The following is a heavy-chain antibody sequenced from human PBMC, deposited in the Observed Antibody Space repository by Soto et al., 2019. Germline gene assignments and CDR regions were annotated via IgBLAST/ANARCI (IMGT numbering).Heavy chain of an antibody. V-gene: IGHV3-23*01. Sequence: EVQLLESGGGLVNPGGSLRLSCAASGVTFSTYAMNWVRQTPGKGLEWVSFITDSGAGIYYADSVKGRFTISRDNSKNTLYLQMNSLRAEDTALYYCAKSHQQVVKGFDSWGQGTLVTVSS. D-gene: IGHD6-13*01. CDR2: ITDSGAGI. J-gene: IGHJ4*02. CDR3: AKSHQQVVKGFDS. CDR1: GVTFSTYA.